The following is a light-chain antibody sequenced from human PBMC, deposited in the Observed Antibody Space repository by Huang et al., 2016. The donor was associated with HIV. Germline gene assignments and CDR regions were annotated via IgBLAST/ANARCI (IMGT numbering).Light chain of an antibody. CDR3: LQDYNYPRT. V-gene: IGKV1-6*02. J-gene: IGKJ2*01. CDR2: AAS. CDR1: QDIRND. Sequence: AIQMTQSPSSLSASVGDRVSITCRASQDIRNDLEWYQQKPGKAPKLQIFAASNLRSGVPSRFSGSGSGTDFTLTISSLQPEDFATYYCLQDYNYPRTFGRGTKLEIK.